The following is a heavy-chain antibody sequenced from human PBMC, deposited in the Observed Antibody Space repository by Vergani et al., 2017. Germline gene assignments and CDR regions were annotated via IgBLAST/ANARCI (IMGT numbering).Heavy chain of an antibody. CDR2: IWYDGSNK. D-gene: IGHD6-13*01. CDR3: ARDDSSSWYYFDY. CDR1: GFTFSNYG. Sequence: QVQLVESGGGVVQPGRSLRLSCAASGFTFSNYGLHWVRPAPGKGLEWVAVIWYDGSNKYYADSVKGRFTISRDNSKNTLYLQMNSLRAEDTAVYYCARDDSSSWYYFDYWGQGTLVTVSS. J-gene: IGHJ4*02. V-gene: IGHV3-33*01.